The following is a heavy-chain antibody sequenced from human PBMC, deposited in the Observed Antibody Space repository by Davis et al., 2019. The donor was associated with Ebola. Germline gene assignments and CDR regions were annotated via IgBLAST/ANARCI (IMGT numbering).Heavy chain of an antibody. J-gene: IGHJ4*02. Sequence: GESLKISCAASGFTVSSNYMNWVRQAPGKGLEWVSVIYSGDNTYYADSVKGRFTIPRDNSKNTLYLQMNSLRAEDTAGYYCAKASGSDGMAFDYWGQGTLVTVSS. D-gene: IGHD1-26*01. CDR3: AKASGSDGMAFDY. CDR1: GFTVSSNY. V-gene: IGHV3-53*05. CDR2: IYSGDNT.